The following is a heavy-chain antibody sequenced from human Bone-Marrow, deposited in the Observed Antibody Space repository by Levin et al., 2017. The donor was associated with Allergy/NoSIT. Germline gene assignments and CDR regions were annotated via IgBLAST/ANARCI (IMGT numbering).Heavy chain of an antibody. V-gene: IGHV4-31*03. Sequence: SETLSLTCTVSGGSISSGGYYWSWIRQHPGKGLEWIGYIYYSGSTYYNPSLKSRVTISVDTSKNQFSLKLSSVTAADTAVYYCARDKVPAANYYYYGMDGWGQGTTVTVSS. CDR3: ARDKVPAANYYYYGMDG. D-gene: IGHD2-2*01. CDR1: GGSISSGGYY. J-gene: IGHJ6*02. CDR2: IYYSGST.